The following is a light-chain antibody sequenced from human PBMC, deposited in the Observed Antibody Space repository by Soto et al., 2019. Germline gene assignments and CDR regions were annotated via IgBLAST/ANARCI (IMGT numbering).Light chain of an antibody. CDR1: SSDVGGYNY. J-gene: IGLJ1*01. V-gene: IGLV2-8*01. CDR3: CSSAPESTYV. Sequence: QSVLTQPPSASGSPGQSVTISCTGTSSDVGGYNYVSWYQQNPGKAPQLIIYEVSKRPSGVPDRFSGSKSGNTASLTVSGLRAEDEADYFCCSSAPESTYVFGTGTKVTVL. CDR2: EVS.